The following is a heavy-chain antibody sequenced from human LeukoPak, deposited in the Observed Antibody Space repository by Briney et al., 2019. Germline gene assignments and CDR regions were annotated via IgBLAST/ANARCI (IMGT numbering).Heavy chain of an antibody. CDR3: ASTGSGNTKLFDY. D-gene: IGHD3-10*01. V-gene: IGHV1-2*02. CDR2: INPNSGGT. CDR1: GYTFTGYY. J-gene: IGHJ4*02. Sequence: GASAKVSCKASGYTFTGYYMHWVRQAPGQGLEWMGWINPNSGGTNYAQKFQGRVTMTRDTSTSTVYMELSSLRSEDTAVYYCASTGSGNTKLFDYWGQGTLVTVSS.